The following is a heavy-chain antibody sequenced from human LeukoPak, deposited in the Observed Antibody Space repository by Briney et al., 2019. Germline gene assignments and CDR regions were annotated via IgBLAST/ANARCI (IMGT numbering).Heavy chain of an antibody. CDR3: AREDAYYDILTGYYRDYYYGMDV. CDR2: INSDGSST. V-gene: IGHV3-74*01. CDR1: GFTFSSHW. D-gene: IGHD3-9*01. J-gene: IGHJ6*02. Sequence: GGSLRLSCAASGFTFSSHWMHWVRQAPGKGLVWVSRINSDGSSTSYADSVKGRFTISRDNAKNTLYLQMNSLRAEDTAVYYCAREDAYYDILTGYYRDYYYGMDVWGQGTTVTVSS.